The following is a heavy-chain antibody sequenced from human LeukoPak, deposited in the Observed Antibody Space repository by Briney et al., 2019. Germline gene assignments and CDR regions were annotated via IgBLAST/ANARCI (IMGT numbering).Heavy chain of an antibody. V-gene: IGHV4-34*01. D-gene: IGHD2-2*01. J-gene: IGHJ6*03. CDR2: INHSGST. CDR1: GGSFSGYY. Sequence: SETLSLTCAVYGGSFSGYYWSWIRQPPGKGLEWIGEINHSGSTNYNPSLKSRVTISVDTSKNQFSLKLSSVTAADTAVYYCARSIFVVVPAARARRISYYMDVWGKGTTVTVSS. CDR3: ARSIFVVVPAARARRISYYMDV.